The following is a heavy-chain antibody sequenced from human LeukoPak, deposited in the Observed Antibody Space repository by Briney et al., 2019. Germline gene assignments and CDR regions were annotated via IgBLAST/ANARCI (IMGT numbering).Heavy chain of an antibody. CDR3: ASGQDSSGYYGLDY. CDR2: IYYSGST. Sequence: SETLSLTCAVYGGSFSGYYWSWIRQPPGKGLEWIGYIYYSGSTNYNPSLKSRVTISVDTSKNQFSLKLSSVTAADTAVYYCASGQDSSGYYGLDYWGQGTLVTVSS. V-gene: IGHV4-59*01. J-gene: IGHJ4*02. CDR1: GGSFSGYY. D-gene: IGHD3-22*01.